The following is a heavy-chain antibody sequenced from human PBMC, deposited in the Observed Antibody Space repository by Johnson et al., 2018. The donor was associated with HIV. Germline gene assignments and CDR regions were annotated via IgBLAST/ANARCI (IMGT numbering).Heavy chain of an antibody. Sequence: VQLVESGGGVVQPGRSLRLSCAASGFSVGTNYMSWVRHAPGKGLEWVSGISWNSGSIGYADSVKGRFTISRDNAKNSLYLQMSSLRAEDTALYYCAKDRAVARWDAFDIWGQGTMVTVSS. CDR2: ISWNSGSI. CDR3: AKDRAVARWDAFDI. V-gene: IGHV3-9*01. J-gene: IGHJ3*02. D-gene: IGHD6-19*01. CDR1: GFSVGTNY.